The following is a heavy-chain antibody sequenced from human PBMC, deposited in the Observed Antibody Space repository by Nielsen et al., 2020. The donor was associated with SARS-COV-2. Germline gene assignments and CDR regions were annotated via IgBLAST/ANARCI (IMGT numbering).Heavy chain of an antibody. Sequence: SGPTLVKPTQTLTLTCTFSVFSLSTSGMCVIWFRQPPGKALACLSRIDWDDDKYYSTSLKTRLTISKDTSKNQVVLTMTNMDPVDTATYYCARMSAGIVGYDYWGQGTLVTVSS. CDR1: VFSLSTSGMC. J-gene: IGHJ4*02. CDR2: IDWDDDK. D-gene: IGHD2-15*01. CDR3: ARMSAGIVGYDY. V-gene: IGHV2-70*11.